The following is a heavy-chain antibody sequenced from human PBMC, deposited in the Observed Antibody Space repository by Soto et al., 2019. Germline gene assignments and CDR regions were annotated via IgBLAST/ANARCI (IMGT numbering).Heavy chain of an antibody. Sequence: EVQLLESGGGLGQPGGSLRLSCAASGFTFSTSAMTWVRQAPGRGLEWVSAISGSGSPTYYAASVKGRFTISRDNSKNTLYLQMNSLRADDTAVYYCARDMSGGTYNYYYGMDVWGQGTTVTVSS. V-gene: IGHV3-23*01. CDR3: ARDMSGGTYNYYYGMDV. J-gene: IGHJ6*02. D-gene: IGHD1-26*01. CDR2: ISGSGSPT. CDR1: GFTFSTSA.